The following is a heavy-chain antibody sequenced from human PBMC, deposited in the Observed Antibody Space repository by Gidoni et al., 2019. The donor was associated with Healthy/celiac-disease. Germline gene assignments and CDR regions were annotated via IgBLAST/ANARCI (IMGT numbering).Heavy chain of an antibody. Sequence: EVQLVESGGGMVQPGGDLSLSCATSGFTFSSYSMNWVRQAPGKGLEWVSSISSSSSYIYYADSVKGRFTISRDNAKNSLYLQMNSLRAEDTAVYYCAREGSSSSMRAEYFQHWGQGTLVTVSS. CDR2: ISSSSSYI. CDR1: GFTFSSYS. D-gene: IGHD6-6*01. CDR3: AREGSSSSMRAEYFQH. V-gene: IGHV3-21*01. J-gene: IGHJ1*01.